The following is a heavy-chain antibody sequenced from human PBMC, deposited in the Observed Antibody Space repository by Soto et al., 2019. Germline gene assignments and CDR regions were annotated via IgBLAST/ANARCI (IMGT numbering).Heavy chain of an antibody. Sequence: EVQLLESGGGLVQPGGSLRLSCAASGFTFSNYAINWVRLAPGKGLEWVSGISGGGGSTYYADSVKGRFTIFRDTSKNTVFLQMNSLRADDTAVYYCAKGFIVVVTVLRPDDAFDVWDQGTMVTVSS. V-gene: IGHV3-23*01. J-gene: IGHJ3*01. D-gene: IGHD2-21*02. CDR3: AKGFIVVVTVLRPDDAFDV. CDR1: GFTFSNYA. CDR2: ISGGGGST.